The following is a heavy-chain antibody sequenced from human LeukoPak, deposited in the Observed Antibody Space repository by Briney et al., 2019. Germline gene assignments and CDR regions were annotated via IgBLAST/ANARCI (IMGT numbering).Heavy chain of an antibody. CDR3: ARDWRIAVALGPISN. J-gene: IGHJ4*02. D-gene: IGHD6-19*01. V-gene: IGHV3-30*04. Sequence: PGGSLRLSCAASGFTFSSYAMSWVRQAPGKGLEWVAVISYDGSNKYYADSVKGRFTISRDNSKNTLYLQMNSLRAEDTAVYYCARDWRIAVALGPISNWGQGTLVTVSS. CDR1: GFTFSSYA. CDR2: ISYDGSNK.